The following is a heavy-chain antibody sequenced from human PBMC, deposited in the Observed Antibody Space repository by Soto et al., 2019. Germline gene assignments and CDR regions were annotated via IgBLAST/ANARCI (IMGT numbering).Heavy chain of an antibody. CDR1: GGSITGSRYY. J-gene: IGHJ4*02. CDR3: ATHGQLLWMWLDY. CDR2: IYYSGST. V-gene: IGHV4-39*01. D-gene: IGHD2-2*01. Sequence: SETLSLTCTVSGGSITGSRYYGGWIRQPPGKGLEWIGSIYYSGSTYYNPSLKSRITMSVDTSKNQFSLKLSSATAADTAVYYCATHGQLLWMWLDYWGQGALVT.